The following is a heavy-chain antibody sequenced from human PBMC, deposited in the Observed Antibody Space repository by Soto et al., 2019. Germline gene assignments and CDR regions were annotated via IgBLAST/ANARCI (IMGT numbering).Heavy chain of an antibody. CDR3: ARGRKLWVSPNGPFDY. V-gene: IGHV4-34*01. Sequence: LSLTCAVYGGSFSGYYWSWIRQPPGKGLEWIGEINHSGSTNYNPSLKSRVTISVDTSKNQFSLKLSSVTAADTAVYYCARGRKLWVSPNGPFDYLGQGTLVTLSP. J-gene: IGHJ4*02. CDR2: INHSGST. D-gene: IGHD5-18*01. CDR1: GGSFSGYY.